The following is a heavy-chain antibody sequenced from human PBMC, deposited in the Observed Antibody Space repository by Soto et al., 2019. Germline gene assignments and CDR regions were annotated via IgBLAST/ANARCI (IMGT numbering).Heavy chain of an antibody. V-gene: IGHV3-23*01. CDR3: AKRSSSSTFDY. CDR2: ISGSDDST. Sequence: EVQLLASGGGLVQPGESMRLSCAASGFTFSSYAMSWVRQAPGKGLEWVSVISGSDDSTYYADSVKGRFTISRDKSKNTLYLQMNSLRAEDTAVYYCAKRSSSSTFDYWGQGTLVTVSS. J-gene: IGHJ4*02. CDR1: GFTFSSYA. D-gene: IGHD6-6*01.